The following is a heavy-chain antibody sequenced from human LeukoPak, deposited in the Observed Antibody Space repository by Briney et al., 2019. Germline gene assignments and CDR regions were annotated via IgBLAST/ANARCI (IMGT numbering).Heavy chain of an antibody. D-gene: IGHD3-16*01. J-gene: IGHJ5*02. Sequence: ASVKVSCKASGYTFTGYYMHVIRQAPGQGLEWMGWINPKSGDTNYAQKFQGRVTMTTDTSISTAYMELSRLTTDDSALYCCARDGGEDWFDPWGQGTQVTVSS. V-gene: IGHV1-2*02. CDR1: GYTFTGYY. CDR2: INPKSGDT. CDR3: ARDGGEDWFDP.